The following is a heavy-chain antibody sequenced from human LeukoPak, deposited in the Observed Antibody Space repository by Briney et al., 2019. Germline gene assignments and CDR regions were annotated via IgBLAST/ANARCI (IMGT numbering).Heavy chain of an antibody. CDR3: ARVWGQGSSGYYPF. J-gene: IGHJ4*02. CDR2: IIPLFGTA. Sequence: ASVKVSCKASGYTFTGYYMHWVRQAPGQGLDWMGGIIPLFGTAHYAQKFQGRVTITADESTSTAYMELSSLRSEDTAVYYCARVWGQGSSGYYPFWGQGTLVTVSS. V-gene: IGHV1-69*13. CDR1: GYTFTGYY. D-gene: IGHD3-22*01.